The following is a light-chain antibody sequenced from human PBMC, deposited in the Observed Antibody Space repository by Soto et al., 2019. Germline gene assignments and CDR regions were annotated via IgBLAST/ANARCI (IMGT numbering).Light chain of an antibody. Sequence: EIVMTQSPATLSVSPGERATLSCRASQSVNSNYLACYQQKPGQAPRLLIYGISKRATGIPDRFSGSGSGTEFTLTISSLQPEDFATYYCQQHGQWPITFGQGTRLEIK. J-gene: IGKJ5*01. CDR2: GIS. CDR3: QQHGQWPIT. V-gene: IGKV3D-15*01. CDR1: QSVNSN.